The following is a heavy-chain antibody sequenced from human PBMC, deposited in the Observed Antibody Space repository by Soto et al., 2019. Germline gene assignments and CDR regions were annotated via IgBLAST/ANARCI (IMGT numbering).Heavy chain of an antibody. CDR3: AKEEPSVTDAFDI. D-gene: IGHD2-21*02. J-gene: IGHJ3*02. CDR1: GFIFSSDW. V-gene: IGHV3-74*01. CDR2: INTDGSDT. Sequence: GGSMRLSCAASGFIFSSDWMHWVRQAPGKGLVWVSRINTDGSDTSYADSVKGRFSISRDNAKNMLYLQMNSLRGDDTAVYYCAKEEPSVTDAFDIWGQGTTVTVSS.